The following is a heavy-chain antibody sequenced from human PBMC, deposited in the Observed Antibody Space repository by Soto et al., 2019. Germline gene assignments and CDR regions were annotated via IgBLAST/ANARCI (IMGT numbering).Heavy chain of an antibody. Sequence: PGGSLRLSCAASGFTFSSYAMSWVRQAPGKGLEWVSAISGSGGSTYYADSVKGRFTISRDNSKNTLYLQMNSLRAEDTAVYYCARFYGSGSYPKTFDYWGQGTLVTVSS. CDR1: GFTFSSYA. D-gene: IGHD3-10*01. J-gene: IGHJ4*02. CDR3: ARFYGSGSYPKTFDY. CDR2: ISGSGGST. V-gene: IGHV3-23*01.